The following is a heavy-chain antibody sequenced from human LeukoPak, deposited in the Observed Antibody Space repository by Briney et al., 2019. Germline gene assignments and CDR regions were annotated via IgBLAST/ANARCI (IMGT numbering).Heavy chain of an antibody. CDR3: AKEYTGTFSPFPSYFDN. D-gene: IGHD1-26*01. J-gene: IGHJ4*02. V-gene: IGHV3-30*04. CDR2: VSYDGSNK. Sequence: GGSLRLSCAASGFTFSRHAMHWVRQAPGKGLEWVAVVSYDGSNKHYADSVKGRFTISRDNSKNTLYLQMNSLRAEDTAIYYCAKEYTGTFSPFPSYFDNWGQGTLVTVSS. CDR1: GFTFSRHA.